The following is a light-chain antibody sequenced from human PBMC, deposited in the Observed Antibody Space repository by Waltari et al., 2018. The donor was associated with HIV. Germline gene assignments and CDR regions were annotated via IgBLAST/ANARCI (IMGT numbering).Light chain of an antibody. J-gene: IGLJ3*02. CDR3: STWDNSLSHWV. CDR2: RNE. Sequence: QSVVTQPPSASGTPGQNISISCSGDISNLGGNFVYWYQQRPGTAPRLLIDRNEQRPSGVPDRFSGSKSATSASLAISGLRSEDEGDYHCSTWDNSLSHWVFGGGTKVTVL. CDR1: ISNLGGNF. V-gene: IGLV1-47*01.